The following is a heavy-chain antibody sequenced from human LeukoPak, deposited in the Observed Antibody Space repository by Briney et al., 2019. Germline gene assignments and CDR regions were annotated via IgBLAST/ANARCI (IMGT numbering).Heavy chain of an antibody. D-gene: IGHD2-2*01. J-gene: IGHJ4*02. V-gene: IGHV3-23*01. Sequence: GGSLRLSCAASGFTFSSYGMHWVRQAPGKGLEWVSAISGSGGGTYYADSVKGRFTISRDDSKNILYLEMNSLRAEDTAVYYCAKSRSGSISSYNYWGQGTLVTVSS. CDR2: ISGSGGGT. CDR3: AKSRSGSISSYNY. CDR1: GFTFSSYG.